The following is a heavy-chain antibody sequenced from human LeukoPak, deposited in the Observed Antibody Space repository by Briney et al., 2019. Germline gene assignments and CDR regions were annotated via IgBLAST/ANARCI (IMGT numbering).Heavy chain of an antibody. CDR2: IYYSGST. CDR3: ARHDGSSWYYAFDV. CDR1: GVSISCYY. J-gene: IGHJ3*01. Sequence: SEALSLTCTVSGVSISCYYWSWIRQPPGEGLEWIGYIYYSGSTNYNPSLKSRVTISLDTSKNQFSLKLSSVTAADTAVYYCARHDGSSWYYAFDVWGQGTMVTVSS. D-gene: IGHD6-13*01. V-gene: IGHV4-59*08.